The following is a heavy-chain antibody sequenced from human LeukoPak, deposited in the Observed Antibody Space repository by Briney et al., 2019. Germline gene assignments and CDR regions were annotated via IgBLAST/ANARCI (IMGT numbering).Heavy chain of an antibody. CDR3: ARDVADLRSGYFSA. Sequence: SVKVSCKASGATFSSYSVNWVRQTPGQGLEWMGGSIPLFGTANYAQQFQGRVTMTTDESTRTAYMELSSLTSQDTAVYYCARDVADLRSGYFSAWGQGTLVTVSS. D-gene: IGHD3-22*01. V-gene: IGHV1-69*05. J-gene: IGHJ4*02. CDR1: GATFSSYS. CDR2: SIPLFGTA.